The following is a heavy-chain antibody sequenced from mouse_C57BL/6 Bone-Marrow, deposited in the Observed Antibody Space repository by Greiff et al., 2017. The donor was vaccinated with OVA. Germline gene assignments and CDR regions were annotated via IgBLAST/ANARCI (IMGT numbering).Heavy chain of an antibody. V-gene: IGHV1-9*01. D-gene: IGHD2-12*01. CDR3: AGPLYSNDSPWFAY. J-gene: IGHJ3*01. CDR1: GYTFTGYW. Sequence: QVQLQQSGAELMKPGASVKLSCKATGYTFTGYWIAWVKQRPGNGLEWIGEILPGGGSTNYIEKFKGQATFTADTSSNIAYMQLSSLKTEDSANFCCAGPLYSNDSPWFAYWGQGTLVTVSA. CDR2: ILPGGGST.